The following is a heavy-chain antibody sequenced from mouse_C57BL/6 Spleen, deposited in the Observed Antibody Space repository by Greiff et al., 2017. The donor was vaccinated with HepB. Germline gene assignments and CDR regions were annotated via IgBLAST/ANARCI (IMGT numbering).Heavy chain of an antibody. J-gene: IGHJ3*01. CDR2: ISSGSSTI. Sequence: DVQLQESGGGLVKPGGSLKLSCAASGFTFSDYGMHWVRQAPEKGLEWVAYISSGSSTIYYADTVKGRFTISRDNAKNTLVLQMTSLRSEDTAMYYCARGYRVACWGQGTLVTVAA. D-gene: IGHD2-14*01. CDR3: ARGYRVAC. V-gene: IGHV5-17*01. CDR1: GFTFSDYG.